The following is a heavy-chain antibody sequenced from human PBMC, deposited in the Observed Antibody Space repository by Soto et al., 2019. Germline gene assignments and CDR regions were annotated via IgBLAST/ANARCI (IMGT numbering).Heavy chain of an antibody. V-gene: IGHV4-39*01. J-gene: IGHJ5*02. CDR2: LSYLGTT. Sequence: SETLSLTCTVSNDSIRSGTYYWAWIRQPPGRGLEWMGSLSYLGTTDYNPSLKSRVTISVDTSKNQFSLKLSSVTAADTAVYYCARRLRSGYPVNWFDPWGQGTLVTVSS. CDR1: NDSIRSGTYY. D-gene: IGHD3-3*01. CDR3: ARRLRSGYPVNWFDP.